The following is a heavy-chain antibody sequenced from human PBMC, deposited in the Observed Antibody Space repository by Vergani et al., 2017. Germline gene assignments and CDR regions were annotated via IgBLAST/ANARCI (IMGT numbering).Heavy chain of an antibody. CDR3: PTDXRYCGDGLCYWLRDHHYYGMDV. CDR1: GFSFRNAW. Sequence: EVQLVESGGGIVKPGGSLRLSCVASGFSFRNAWMNWVRRTPGKGLEWVGRIKSTFDRGTTDYAAAVKGRFTISRDDSKNTLFLQMNGLKTEDVGVYYCPTDXRYCGDGLCYWLRDHHYYGMDVWGQGTTVTVSS. CDR2: IKSTFDRGTT. D-gene: IGHD2-21*01. J-gene: IGHJ6*02. V-gene: IGHV3-15*07.